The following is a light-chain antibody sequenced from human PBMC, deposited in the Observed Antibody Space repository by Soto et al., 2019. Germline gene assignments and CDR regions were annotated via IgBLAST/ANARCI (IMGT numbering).Light chain of an antibody. V-gene: IGKV1-5*03. Sequence: DIQMTQSPSTVSASVGDRVAITCWASQSISTSLAWYQQKPGKAPRLLIYRASSLEEGVPSRFSGSGSGTAFTLTIGGLQPDDFATYYCQQYAAHSQVTFGQGTKLEI. CDR1: QSISTS. CDR2: RAS. CDR3: QQYAAHSQVT. J-gene: IGKJ2*01.